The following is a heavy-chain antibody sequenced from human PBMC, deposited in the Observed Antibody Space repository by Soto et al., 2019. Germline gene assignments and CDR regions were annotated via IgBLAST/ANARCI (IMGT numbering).Heavy chain of an antibody. V-gene: IGHV4-31*03. CDR3: ARGLGGLSWFDP. CDR2: IYYSGST. D-gene: IGHD3-16*01. Sequence: SETLSLTCTVSGGSISSGGYYWSWIRQHPGKGLEWIGYIYYSGSTYYNPSLKSRVTISVDTSKNQFSLKLSSVTAADTAVYYCARGLGGLSWFDPWGQGTLVTVSS. CDR1: GGSISSGGYY. J-gene: IGHJ5*02.